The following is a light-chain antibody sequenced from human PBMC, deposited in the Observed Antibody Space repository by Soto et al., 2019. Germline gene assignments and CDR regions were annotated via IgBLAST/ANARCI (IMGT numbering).Light chain of an antibody. V-gene: IGLV2-14*01. CDR2: DVS. Sequence: QSVLIQPASVSGSPGQSITISCTGTSSDVGGYNYVSWYQQHPGKAPKLMIYDVSNRPSGVSNRFSGSKSGNTASLTISGLQAEDEADYYCSSYTSSSTLFGTGTKLTVL. CDR3: SSYTSSSTL. CDR1: SSDVGGYNY. J-gene: IGLJ1*01.